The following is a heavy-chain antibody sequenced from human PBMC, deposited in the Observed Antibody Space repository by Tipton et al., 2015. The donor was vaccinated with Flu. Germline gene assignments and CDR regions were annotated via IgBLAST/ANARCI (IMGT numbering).Heavy chain of an antibody. Sequence: VQLVQSGAEVKKPGASVKVSCKASGYTFTSYDINWVRQATGQGLEWMGWMNPNSGNTGYAQKFQGRVTMTRNTSISTAYMELSSLRSEDTAVYYCAVWGTSCYMRRNQRGCWFDPWGQGTLVTVSS. J-gene: IGHJ5*02. CDR2: MNPNSGNT. D-gene: IGHD2-2*02. CDR1: GYTFTSYD. V-gene: IGHV1-8*01. CDR3: AVWGTSCYMRRNQRGCWFDP.